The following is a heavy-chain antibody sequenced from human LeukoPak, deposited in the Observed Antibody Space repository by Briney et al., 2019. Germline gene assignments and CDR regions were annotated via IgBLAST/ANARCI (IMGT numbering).Heavy chain of an antibody. J-gene: IGHJ6*02. Sequence: PSKTLSLTCTVSGGSISSSSYYWGWIRQPPGTGLEWIGSIYYSGSTYYNPSLKSRVTISVDTSKNQFSLKLSSVTAADTAVYYCARGRIVVVTDYYYYYGMDVWGQGTTVTVSS. CDR1: GGSISSSSYY. CDR3: ARGRIVVVTDYYYYYGMDV. V-gene: IGHV4-39*07. D-gene: IGHD2-21*02. CDR2: IYYSGST.